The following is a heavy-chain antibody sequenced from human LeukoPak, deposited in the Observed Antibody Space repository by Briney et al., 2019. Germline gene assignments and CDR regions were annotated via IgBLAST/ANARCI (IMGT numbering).Heavy chain of an antibody. J-gene: IGHJ2*01. D-gene: IGHD3-9*01. CDR1: GGSISSGDYY. CDR2: IYYSGST. Sequence: SETLSLTCTVSGGSISSGDYYWSWIRQPPGKGLEWIGYIYYSGSTYYNPSLKSRVTISVDTSKNQFALRLSSVTAADTAVYYCARAGNGILTGYFQNWYFDLWGRGTLVTVSS. CDR3: ARAGNGILTGYFQNWYFDL. V-gene: IGHV4-30-4*01.